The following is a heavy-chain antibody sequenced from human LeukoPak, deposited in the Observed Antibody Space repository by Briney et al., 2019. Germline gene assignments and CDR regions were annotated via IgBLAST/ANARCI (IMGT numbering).Heavy chain of an antibody. Sequence: SETLSLTCTVSGGSISSSSYYWGWIRQPPGKGLEWIGSIYYSGSTYYNPSLKSRVTISVDTSKNQFSLKLSSVTAVDTAVYYCARERFGELLVFDYWGQGTLVTVSS. CDR2: IYYSGST. D-gene: IGHD3-10*01. V-gene: IGHV4-39*07. CDR1: GGSISSSSYY. J-gene: IGHJ4*02. CDR3: ARERFGELLVFDY.